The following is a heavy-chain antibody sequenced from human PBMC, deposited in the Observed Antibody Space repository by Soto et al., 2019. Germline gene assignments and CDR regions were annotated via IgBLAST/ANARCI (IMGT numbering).Heavy chain of an antibody. J-gene: IGHJ5*02. V-gene: IGHV4-59*08. CDR3: ARLDFWSGYSGWFDP. D-gene: IGHD3-3*01. CDR2: IYYSGST. Sequence: PSETLSLTCTVSGGSISSYYWSWIRQPPGKGLEWIGYIYYSGSTNYNPSLKSRVTISVDTSKNQFSLKLSSVTAADTAVYYCARLDFWSGYSGWFDPWGQGTLVT. CDR1: GGSISSYY.